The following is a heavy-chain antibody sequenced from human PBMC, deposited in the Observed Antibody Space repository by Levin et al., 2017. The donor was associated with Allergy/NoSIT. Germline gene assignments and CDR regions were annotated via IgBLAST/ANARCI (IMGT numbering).Heavy chain of an antibody. CDR1: GFTFSSYW. CDR2: IKQDGSEK. D-gene: IGHD5-12*01. J-gene: IGHJ4*02. V-gene: IGHV3-7*04. CDR3: AREAGGIVATVFDY. Sequence: PGGSLRLSCAASGFTFSSYWMSWVRQAPGKGLEWVANIKQDGSEKYYVDSVKGRFTISRDNAKNSLYLQMNSLRAEDTAVYYCAREAGGIVATVFDYWGQGTLVTVSS.